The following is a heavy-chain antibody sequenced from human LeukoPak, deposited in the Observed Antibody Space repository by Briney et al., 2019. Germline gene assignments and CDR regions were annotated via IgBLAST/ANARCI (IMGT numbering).Heavy chain of an antibody. Sequence: GRSPRLSWAPFGSTFGSYWMGWVRQAPGKGLEWVANIKQDGSEKYYVDSVKGRFTISRDNAKNSLYLQMNSLRAEDTAVYYCTKDVGVVMFDYWGQGTLVTVSS. CDR2: IKQDGSEK. D-gene: IGHD3-3*01. CDR1: GSTFGSYW. V-gene: IGHV3-7*03. J-gene: IGHJ4*02. CDR3: TKDVGVVMFDY.